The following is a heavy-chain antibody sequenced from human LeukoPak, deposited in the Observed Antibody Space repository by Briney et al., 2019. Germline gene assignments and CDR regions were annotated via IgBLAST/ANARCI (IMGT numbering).Heavy chain of an antibody. J-gene: IGHJ4*02. CDR2: INPNSGGT. V-gene: IGHV1-2*02. Sequence: GASVKVSCKASGYTFTGYYIHWVRQAPGQGLEWMGWINPNSGGTNYAQKFQGRVTMTRDTSISTAYMELSRLRSDDTAVYYCARGTHYYDSSGYYYSHDYWGQGTLVTVSS. D-gene: IGHD3-22*01. CDR3: ARGTHYYDSSGYYYSHDY. CDR1: GYTFTGYY.